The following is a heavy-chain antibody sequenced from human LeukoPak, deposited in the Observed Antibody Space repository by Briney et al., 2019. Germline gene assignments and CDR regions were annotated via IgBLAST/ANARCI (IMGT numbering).Heavy chain of an antibody. CDR1: GFTFSSYS. V-gene: IGHV3-21*01. D-gene: IGHD1-26*01. CDR2: ISSSSSYI. Sequence: GGSLRLSCAASGFTFSSYSKNWVRQAPGKGLEWVSSISSSSSYIYYADSVKGRFTISRDNAKNPLYLQMNSLRAEDTAVYYCARAFSGWELRGYYFDYWGQGTLVTVSS. J-gene: IGHJ4*02. CDR3: ARAFSGWELRGYYFDY.